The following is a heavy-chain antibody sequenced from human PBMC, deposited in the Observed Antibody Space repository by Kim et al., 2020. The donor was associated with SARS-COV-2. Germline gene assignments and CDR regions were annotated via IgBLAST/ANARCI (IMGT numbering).Heavy chain of an antibody. D-gene: IGHD1-20*01. CDR3: ASDNKFRPMYFDL. J-gene: IGHJ2*01. V-gene: IGHV4-34*13. Sequence: YNPSLNSRVSISVDTAKRQFSLKLGSVTAEDTAVYYCASDNKFRPMYFDLWGRGTLVPVSS.